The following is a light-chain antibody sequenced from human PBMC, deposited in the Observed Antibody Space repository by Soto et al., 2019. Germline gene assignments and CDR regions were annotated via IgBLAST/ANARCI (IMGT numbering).Light chain of an antibody. Sequence: QSVLIQPRSVSGSPGQSVTISCTGTSSDVGGYNYVSWYQQYPGKAPKLIIYDVSKRPSGVPDRFSGSKSGNTASLTISGLQAEDEADYYCCSYAGSYTLWVFGGGTKVTVL. CDR1: SSDVGGYNY. J-gene: IGLJ3*02. CDR2: DVS. V-gene: IGLV2-11*01. CDR3: CSYAGSYTLWV.